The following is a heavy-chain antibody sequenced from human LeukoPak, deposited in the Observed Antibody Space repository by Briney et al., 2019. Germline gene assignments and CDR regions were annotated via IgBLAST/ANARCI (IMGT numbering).Heavy chain of an antibody. D-gene: IGHD2-2*01. CDR1: GFTFNNYG. V-gene: IGHV3-30*18. Sequence: GKSLRLPCAASGFTFNNYGMHWVRQAPGKGLEWVAVISYDGRNKHYPDSVKGRFTISRDISTDTLWLQMDSLRTEDTAVYYCAKGPLRGTAAAIDYWGQGTLVTVSS. J-gene: IGHJ4*02. CDR2: ISYDGRNK. CDR3: AKGPLRGTAAAIDY.